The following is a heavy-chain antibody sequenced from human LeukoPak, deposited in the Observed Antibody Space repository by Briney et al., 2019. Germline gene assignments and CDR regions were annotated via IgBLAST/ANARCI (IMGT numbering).Heavy chain of an antibody. Sequence: GGSLRLSCAASGLTFSSYWMSWVRQAPGKGLEWVANIKQDGSEKYYVDSVKGRFTISRDNAKNSLYLQMNSLRAEDTAVYYCARDQVAAAPDYWGQGTLVTVSS. CDR2: IKQDGSEK. CDR1: GLTFSSYW. J-gene: IGHJ4*02. V-gene: IGHV3-7*01. D-gene: IGHD6-13*01. CDR3: ARDQVAAAPDY.